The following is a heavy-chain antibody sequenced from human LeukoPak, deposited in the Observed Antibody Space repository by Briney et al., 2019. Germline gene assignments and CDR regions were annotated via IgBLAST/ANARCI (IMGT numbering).Heavy chain of an antibody. D-gene: IGHD5-18*01. Sequence: PGGSLRLSCAASGYTFSSYAMSWVRQAPGKGLEWVSAIRGSGGSTYYADSVKGRFTISRDNSKNTLYLQMNSLRAEDTAVYYCASRNSYGYREYYFDYWGQGTLVTVSS. J-gene: IGHJ4*02. CDR1: GYTFSSYA. V-gene: IGHV3-23*01. CDR2: IRGSGGST. CDR3: ASRNSYGYREYYFDY.